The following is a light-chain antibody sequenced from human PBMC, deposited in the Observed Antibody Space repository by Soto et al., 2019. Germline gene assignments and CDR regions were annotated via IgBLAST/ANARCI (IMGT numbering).Light chain of an antibody. V-gene: IGKV1-5*01. J-gene: IGKJ5*01. Sequence: MKMTQPPSTPSASLGERVTTTCPASQSISSWLAWYQQKPGKAPKLLIYDASSLESGVPSRFSGSGSGTEFTLTISSLQPDDFATYYCQQYNSDSPITFGQGTRLEIK. CDR3: QQYNSDSPIT. CDR2: DAS. CDR1: QSISSW.